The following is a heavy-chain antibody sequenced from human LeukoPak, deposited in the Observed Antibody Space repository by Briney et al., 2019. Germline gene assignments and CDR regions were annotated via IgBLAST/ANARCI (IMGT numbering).Heavy chain of an antibody. CDR2: IRYDGTDK. CDR3: AKDRGVRGGPAYYYMDV. Sequence: PGGSLRLSCAASGFTFSDYGMHWVRQAPGEGLDWVAFIRYDGTDKYYADSVKGRFTISRDSSKNTLYLQMNSLRAEDTAVYYCAKDRGVRGGPAYYYMDVWGKGTTVTVSS. D-gene: IGHD3-10*01. J-gene: IGHJ6*03. CDR1: GFTFSDYG. V-gene: IGHV3-30*02.